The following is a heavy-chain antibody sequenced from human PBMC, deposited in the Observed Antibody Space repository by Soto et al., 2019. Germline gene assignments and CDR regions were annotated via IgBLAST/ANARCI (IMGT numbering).Heavy chain of an antibody. CDR2: IYYRGST. J-gene: IGHJ6*02. V-gene: IGHV4-30-4*01. Sequence: QVQLQESGPGLLKPSQTLSLTCTVSGGSISSGTYYWSWIRQPPGKGLEWIGYIYYRGSTYYNPSLKSRVTISVDTSKNQFSLKLSSVTAADTAVYYCARAPTSYYYGMDVWGQGTTVTVSS. CDR1: GGSISSGTYY. D-gene: IGHD2-2*01. CDR3: ARAPTSYYYGMDV.